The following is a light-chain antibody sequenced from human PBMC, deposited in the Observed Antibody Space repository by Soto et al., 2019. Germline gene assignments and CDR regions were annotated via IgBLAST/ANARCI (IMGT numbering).Light chain of an antibody. CDR2: GAS. Sequence: DIQMTQSPSAMSASVGDRVTITCRASQGIDIYLAWFQQKPGKVPERLIYGASSLQSGAPSRFSGSGSGTEFTLTISSLQPEDFATYYCLQFSTYPRTFGQGTRVEVK. CDR1: QGIDIY. V-gene: IGKV1-17*03. CDR3: LQFSTYPRT. J-gene: IGKJ1*01.